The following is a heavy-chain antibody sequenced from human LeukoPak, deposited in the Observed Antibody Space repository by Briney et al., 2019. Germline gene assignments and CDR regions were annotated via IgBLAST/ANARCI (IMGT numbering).Heavy chain of an antibody. CDR1: GASIRNYY. CDR2: IYYSGST. CDR3: ARRYSSSWYVGFFAP. D-gene: IGHD6-13*01. V-gene: IGHV4-59*08. J-gene: IGHJ5*02. Sequence: SETLSLTCTVSGASIRNYYWSWIRQSPGKGLEWIGYIYYSGSTNYNPSLESRVAMSVDTSKNQFSLRLSSVTAADTAIYYCARRYSSSWYVGFFAPWGQGTLVTVSS.